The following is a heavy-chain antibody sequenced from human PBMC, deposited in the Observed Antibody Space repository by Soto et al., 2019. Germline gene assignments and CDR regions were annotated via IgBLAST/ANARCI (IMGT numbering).Heavy chain of an antibody. Sequence: GGSLRLSCAASGFTVSSNYMSWVRQAPGKGLEWVSVIYSGGSTYYADSVKGRFTISRDNSKNTLYLQMNSLRADDTAVYYCASRGTSGSYFDYWGQGTLVTVSS. CDR2: IYSGGST. V-gene: IGHV3-53*01. J-gene: IGHJ4*02. D-gene: IGHD1-26*01. CDR1: GFTVSSNY. CDR3: ASRGTSGSYFDY.